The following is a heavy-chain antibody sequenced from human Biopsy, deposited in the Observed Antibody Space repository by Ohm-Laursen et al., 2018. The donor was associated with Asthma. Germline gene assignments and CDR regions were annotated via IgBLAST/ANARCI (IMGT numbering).Heavy chain of an antibody. J-gene: IGHJ4*02. D-gene: IGHD4-17*01. V-gene: IGHV1-24*01. CDR1: GYSLTDLS. Sequence: SSVKVSCKISGYSLTDLSMHWVRQAPGQGLEWMGGHGHEEGGTVNAWRFQGRVTMTEDTSTDTAYMELSSLSSDDTAVYYCASDFPKDYVRYNFQFWGQGTLVTVSP. CDR3: ASDFPKDYVRYNFQF. CDR2: HGHEEGGT.